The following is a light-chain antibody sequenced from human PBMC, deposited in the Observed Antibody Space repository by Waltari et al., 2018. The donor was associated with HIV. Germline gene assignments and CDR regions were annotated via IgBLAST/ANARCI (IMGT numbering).Light chain of an antibody. Sequence: DIQMTQSPSSLSASVGDRVTITCRASQSIGNSLNWHQQKPGRAPNLLIYAASNLQSEVPSRFSGSGSGTDSTLTISSLQPEDFATYYCQQAYSHPLTFGPGTKVD. J-gene: IGKJ3*01. CDR1: QSIGNS. CDR3: QQAYSHPLT. CDR2: AAS. V-gene: IGKV1-39*01.